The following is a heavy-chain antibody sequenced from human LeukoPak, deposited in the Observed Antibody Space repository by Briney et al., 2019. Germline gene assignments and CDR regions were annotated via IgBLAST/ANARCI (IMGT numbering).Heavy chain of an antibody. V-gene: IGHV1-18*01. CDR1: GYTFTSYG. J-gene: IGHJ4*02. D-gene: IGHD3-3*01. CDR2: ISAYNGNT. Sequence: GASVKVSCRASGYTFTSYGISWVRQAPGQGLEWMGWISAYNGNTNYAQKLQGRVTMTTDTSTSTAYMELRSLRSDDTAVYYCARGITIFGVDYFDYWGQGTMVTVSS. CDR3: ARGITIFGVDYFDY.